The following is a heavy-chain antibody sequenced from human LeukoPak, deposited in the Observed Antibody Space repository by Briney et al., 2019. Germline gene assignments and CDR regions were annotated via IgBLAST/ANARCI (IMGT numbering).Heavy chain of an antibody. Sequence: GGSLRLSYAASGFTFSNYWMTWVRQGPGKGLEWVANIKQDGSEKYYVDSLKGRFTISRDNAKNSLYLQMNSLRAEDTAVYYCTRGGYSSSWFWIDWGQGILVTVSS. CDR1: GFTFSNYW. CDR2: IKQDGSEK. V-gene: IGHV3-7*04. D-gene: IGHD6-13*01. J-gene: IGHJ4*02. CDR3: TRGGYSSSWFWID.